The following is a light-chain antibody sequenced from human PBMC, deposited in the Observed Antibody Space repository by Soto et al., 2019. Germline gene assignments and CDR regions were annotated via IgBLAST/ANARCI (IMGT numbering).Light chain of an antibody. Sequence: QSALTQPASVSGSPGQSITISCTGTSSDVGSYDLVSWYQQNPGKAPKLMIYDVTKRPSGVSNRFSGSKSGNTASLTISGLQAEDEADYYCCSFAGSDTYVFGTGTKLTVL. V-gene: IGLV2-23*02. J-gene: IGLJ1*01. CDR2: DVT. CDR3: CSFAGSDTYV. CDR1: SSDVGSYDL.